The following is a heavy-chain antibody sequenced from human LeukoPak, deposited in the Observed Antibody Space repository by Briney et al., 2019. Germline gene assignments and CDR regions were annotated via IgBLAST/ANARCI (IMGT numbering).Heavy chain of an antibody. D-gene: IGHD6-6*01. V-gene: IGHV4-34*01. Sequence: PSETLSLTCAVYGGSFSGFHWSWIPQPPGKGLEGIGEINHSGSSNYNPSLQRPVPISVDTSKKPFSVKLTSVTAADRAVYYCVRGSSYSTPSYWGQGTLVTVSS. CDR3: VRGSSYSTPSY. CDR1: GGSFSGFH. CDR2: INHSGSS. J-gene: IGHJ4*02.